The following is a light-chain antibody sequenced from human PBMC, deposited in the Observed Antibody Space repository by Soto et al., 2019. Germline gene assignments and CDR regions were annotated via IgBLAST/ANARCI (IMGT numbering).Light chain of an antibody. CDR1: GSDVGSFDL. Sequence: QSVLTQPASVSGSPEQSITISCTGPGSDVGSFDLVSWYQQHPGKAPKLIIFEGSKRPSGISNRFSGSKSDNRASLTISVVQAEDEDDYYCSSYAGSMTWVFGGGTKVTVL. J-gene: IGLJ3*02. CDR2: EGS. V-gene: IGLV2-23*01. CDR3: SSYAGSMTWV.